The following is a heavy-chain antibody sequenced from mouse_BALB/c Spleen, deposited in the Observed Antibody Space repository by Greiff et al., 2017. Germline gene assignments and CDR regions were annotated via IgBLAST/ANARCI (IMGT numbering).Heavy chain of an antibody. V-gene: IGHV14-4*02. CDR2: IDPENGDT. Sequence: EVKLQESGAELVRSGASVKLSCTASGFNIKDYYMHWVKQRPEQGLEWIGWIDPENGDTEYAPKFQGKATMTADTSSNTAYLQLSILTSEDTAVYYCNDGRYDSYYYAMDYWGQGTSVTVSS. CDR1: GFNIKDYY. D-gene: IGHD2-14*01. CDR3: NDGRYDSYYYAMDY. J-gene: IGHJ4*01.